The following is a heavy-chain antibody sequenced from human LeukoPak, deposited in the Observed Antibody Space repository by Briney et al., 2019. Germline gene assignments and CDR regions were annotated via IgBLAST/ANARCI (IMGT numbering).Heavy chain of an antibody. CDR1: GFTFSSYA. CDR2: IGSSGDIT. D-gene: IGHD1-26*01. Sequence: PGGSLRLSCAASGFTFSSYAMSWVRQAPGMGLEWVSSIGSSGDITYYADSVKGRFTISRDNSKNTLYLQMNSLRAEDTAVYYCAKDSKIVGATFRSYHYMDVWGKGTAVTVSS. V-gene: IGHV3-23*01. J-gene: IGHJ6*03. CDR3: AKDSKIVGATFRSYHYMDV.